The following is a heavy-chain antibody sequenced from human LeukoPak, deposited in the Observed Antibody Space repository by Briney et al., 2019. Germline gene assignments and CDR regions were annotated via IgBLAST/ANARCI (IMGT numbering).Heavy chain of an antibody. CDR3: ASSAMGYSYDTGYMDV. CDR1: GYTFTSYD. V-gene: IGHV1-8*01. D-gene: IGHD5-18*01. J-gene: IGHJ6*03. Sequence: ASVKVSCKASGYTFTSYDIVWVRQAPGQGLEWMGWMNPNSGNTGYAQKFQGRVTMTRNTSISTAYMELSSLRSEDTAVYYCASSAMGYSYDTGYMDVWGKGTTVTVSS. CDR2: MNPNSGNT.